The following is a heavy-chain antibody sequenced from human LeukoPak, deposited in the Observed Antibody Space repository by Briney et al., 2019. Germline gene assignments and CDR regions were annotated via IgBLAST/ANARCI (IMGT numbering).Heavy chain of an antibody. CDR1: AFTFSTDA. J-gene: IGHJ6*04. CDR2: ISSSGGTT. D-gene: IGHD3-10*02. Sequence: GGSLRLSCAASAFTFSTDAMSWVRQAPGKGLDWVSGISSSGGTTYYADSVKGRFTISRDNSKNTLYLQMNSLRAEDTAVYYCAELGITMIGGVWGKGTTVTISS. V-gene: IGHV3-23*01. CDR3: AELGITMIGGV.